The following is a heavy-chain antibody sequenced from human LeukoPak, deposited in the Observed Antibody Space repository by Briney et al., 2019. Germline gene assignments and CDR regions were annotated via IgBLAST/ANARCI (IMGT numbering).Heavy chain of an antibody. D-gene: IGHD3-16*02. V-gene: IGHV1-69*01. CDR1: GGTFSSYA. Sequence: AASVKVSCKASGGTFSSYAISWVRQAPGQGLEWMGGIIPIFGTANYAQKFQGRVTITADESTSTAYMELSSLRSEDTAVYYRARNIITFGGVIVGFDYWGQGTLVTVSS. CDR2: IIPIFGTA. CDR3: ARNIITFGGVIVGFDY. J-gene: IGHJ4*02.